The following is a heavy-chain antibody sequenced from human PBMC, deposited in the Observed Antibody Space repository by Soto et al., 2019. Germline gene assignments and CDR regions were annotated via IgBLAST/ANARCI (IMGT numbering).Heavy chain of an antibody. CDR1: GFTFSSYA. V-gene: IGHV3-23*04. CDR3: AKYRYGDYRGDY. D-gene: IGHD4-17*01. CDR2: ISGSGGST. Sequence: EVQLVESGGGLVQPGGSLRLSCAASGFTFSSYAMSWVRQAPGKGLEWVSAISGSGGSTYYADSVKGRFTISRDNSKSTRNLQMNSLSAGDTAVYYCAKYRYGDYRGDYTGQGTLGTVSS. J-gene: IGHJ4*02.